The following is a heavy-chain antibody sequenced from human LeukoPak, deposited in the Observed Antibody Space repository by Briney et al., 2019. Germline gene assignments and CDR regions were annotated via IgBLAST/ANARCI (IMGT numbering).Heavy chain of an antibody. CDR1: GGSITSYY. Sequence: PSETLSLTCNVSGGSITSYYRNWIRQSPGKGLEWIGYIYYTGSTNSNPSLKSRLTISLDTSKKQFSLKLSSVTAADTAIYYCASSYFYDGNRYFDYWGQGALVTVSS. D-gene: IGHD3-22*01. CDR2: IYYTGST. CDR3: ASSYFYDGNRYFDY. V-gene: IGHV4-59*08. J-gene: IGHJ4*02.